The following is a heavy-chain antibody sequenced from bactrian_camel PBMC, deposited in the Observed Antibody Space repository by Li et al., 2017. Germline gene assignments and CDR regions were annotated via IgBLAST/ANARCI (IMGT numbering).Heavy chain of an antibody. CDR1: GFTFSTAW. V-gene: IGHV3S25*01. CDR2: INTNGDIT. D-gene: IGHD7*01. J-gene: IGHJ4*01. Sequence: QLVESGGGLVQPGGSLRLSCAASGFTFSTAWMSWVRQAPGKGLDYVSTINTNGDITRYADSVKGRFTISRDNAKNIVYLQMNSLKPEDTAVYYCVGGPYRGGPSPNEGTQVTVS.